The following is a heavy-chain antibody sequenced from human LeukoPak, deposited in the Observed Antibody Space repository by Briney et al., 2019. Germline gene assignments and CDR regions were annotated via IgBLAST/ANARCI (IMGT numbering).Heavy chain of an antibody. V-gene: IGHV1-8*03. J-gene: IGHJ3*02. Sequence: ASVKVSCKASGYTFTSYDINWVRQATGQGLEWMGWTNPNSGNTGYAQKFQGRVTITRNTSISTAYMELSSLRSEDTAVYYCALRKLNGYSYGNDAFDIWGQGTMVTVSS. CDR3: ALRKLNGYSYGNDAFDI. CDR2: TNPNSGNT. CDR1: GYTFTSYD. D-gene: IGHD5-18*01.